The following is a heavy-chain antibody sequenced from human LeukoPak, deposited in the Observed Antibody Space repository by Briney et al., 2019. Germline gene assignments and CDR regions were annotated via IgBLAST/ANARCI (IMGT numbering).Heavy chain of an antibody. CDR2: IYYSGST. CDR1: GASLRGSY. J-gene: IGHJ6*02. Sequence: SETLSLTCAVQGASLRGSYWSWIRQPPGKGLQWIGSIYYSGSTYYNPSLKSRVTISVDTSKNQFSLKLSSVTAADTAVYYCARHQYSSSWYPGGYYYYYYGMDVWGQGTTVTVSS. D-gene: IGHD6-13*01. CDR3: ARHQYSSSWYPGGYYYYYYGMDV. V-gene: IGHV4-39*01.